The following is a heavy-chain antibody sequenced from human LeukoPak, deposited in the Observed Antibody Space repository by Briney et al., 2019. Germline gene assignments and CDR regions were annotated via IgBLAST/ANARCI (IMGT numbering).Heavy chain of an antibody. CDR1: GYSISSGYY. J-gene: IGHJ4*02. CDR2: IYHSGST. Sequence: SETLSLTCAVSGYSISSGYYWGWIRQPPGQGLEWIGSIYHSGSTYYSPSLKRRVTISVDTSKNQFSLKLSSVTTADTAVYYCARRGYDSGLDYWGQGTLVTVSS. V-gene: IGHV4-38-2*01. CDR3: ARRGYDSGLDY. D-gene: IGHD5-12*01.